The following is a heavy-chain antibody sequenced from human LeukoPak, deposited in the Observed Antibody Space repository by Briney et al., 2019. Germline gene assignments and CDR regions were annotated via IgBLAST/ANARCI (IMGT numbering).Heavy chain of an antibody. J-gene: IGHJ4*02. CDR3: ARRGYSYGSARDY. D-gene: IGHD5-18*01. Sequence: GASVKVSCKASGYTFTSYGISWVRQATGQGLEWMGWMNPNSGNTGYAQKFQGRVIMTRNTSISTAYMELSSLRSEDTAVYYCARRGYSYGSARDYWSQGTLVTVSS. CDR2: MNPNSGNT. CDR1: GYTFTSYG. V-gene: IGHV1-8*02.